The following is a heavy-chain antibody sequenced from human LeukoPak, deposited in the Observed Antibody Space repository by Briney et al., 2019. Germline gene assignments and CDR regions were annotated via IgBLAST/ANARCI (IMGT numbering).Heavy chain of an antibody. CDR1: GGSISSGSYY. Sequence: TLSLTCTVSGGSISSGSYYWSWIRQPAGKGLEWIGRIYTSGSTNYNPSLKSRVTISVDTSKNQFSLKLSSVTAADTAVYYCARHETYYYDSSGYSPFDYWGQGTLVTVSS. CDR3: ARHETYYYDSSGYSPFDY. D-gene: IGHD3-22*01. V-gene: IGHV4-61*02. CDR2: IYTSGST. J-gene: IGHJ4*02.